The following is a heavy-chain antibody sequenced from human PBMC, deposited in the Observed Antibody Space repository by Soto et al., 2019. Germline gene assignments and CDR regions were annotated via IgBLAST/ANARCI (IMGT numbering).Heavy chain of an antibody. V-gene: IGHV1-18*01. J-gene: IGHJ4*02. Sequence: ASVKVSCKASGYTFTSYGISWVRQAPGQGLEWMGWISAYNGNTNYAQKLQGRVTMTTVTSTTTAYMELRSLKSDDTAVYYCARDRVIAVADTYFEYWGQGTLVTVSS. CDR2: ISAYNGNT. D-gene: IGHD6-19*01. CDR1: GYTFTSYG. CDR3: ARDRVIAVADTYFEY.